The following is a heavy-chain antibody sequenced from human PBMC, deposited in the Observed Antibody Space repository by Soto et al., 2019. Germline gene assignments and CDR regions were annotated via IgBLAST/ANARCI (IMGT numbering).Heavy chain of an antibody. CDR3: ARDRSYSSGWYDRYYYYGMDV. V-gene: IGHV4-59*01. J-gene: IGHJ6*02. D-gene: IGHD6-19*01. CDR1: GGSISSYY. CDR2: IYYSGST. Sequence: SETLSLTCTVSGGSISSYYWSWIRQPPGKGLEWIGYIYYSGSTNYNPSLKSRVTIPVDTSKNQFSLKLSSVTAADTAVYYCARDRSYSSGWYDRYYYYGMDVWGQGTTVTVSS.